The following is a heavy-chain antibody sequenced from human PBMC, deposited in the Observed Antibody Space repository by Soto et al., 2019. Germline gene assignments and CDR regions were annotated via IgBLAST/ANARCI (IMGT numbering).Heavy chain of an antibody. V-gene: IGHV1-18*01. Sequence: ASVKVFCKTSGYTFTRNGISWVRQAPGQGLEWMGWISPNSGNIKYAQKLQGRVIMTTDASTSTAYMELRSLRSDDTAVYYCVKDRDSNTWPSRDVWGPGTTVTVFS. CDR3: VKDRDSNTWPSRDV. D-gene: IGHD3-22*01. CDR2: ISPNSGNI. CDR1: GYTFTRNG. J-gene: IGHJ6*02.